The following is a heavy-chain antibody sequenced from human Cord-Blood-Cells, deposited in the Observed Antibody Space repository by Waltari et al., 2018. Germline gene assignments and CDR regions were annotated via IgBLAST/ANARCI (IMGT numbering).Heavy chain of an antibody. V-gene: IGHV1-3*01. CDR2: INAGNGNT. J-gene: IGHJ3*02. CDR1: GYTFTSYA. Sequence: QVQLVQSGAEVKKPGASVKVSCKASGYTFTSYAMHWVRQAPGQRLEWMGWINAGNGNTKDSQKFQGRVTITRDTSASTAYMELSSLRSEDTAVYYCARAPRYSSGWYAFDIWGQGTMVTVSS. D-gene: IGHD6-19*01. CDR3: ARAPRYSSGWYAFDI.